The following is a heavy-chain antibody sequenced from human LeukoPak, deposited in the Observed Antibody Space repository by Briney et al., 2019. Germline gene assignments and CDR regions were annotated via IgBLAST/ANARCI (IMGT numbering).Heavy chain of an antibody. CDR3: AKDRYCSGGSCYYFDY. D-gene: IGHD2-15*01. Sequence: PGGSLRLSCAASGFTFSSYGMHWVRQAPGKGLEWVAVIWYDGSNKYYADSVKGRFTISRDNSKHTLYLQMNSLRAEDTAVYYCAKDRYCSGGSCYYFDYWGQGTLVTVSS. CDR2: IWYDGSNK. V-gene: IGHV3-33*06. J-gene: IGHJ4*02. CDR1: GFTFSSYG.